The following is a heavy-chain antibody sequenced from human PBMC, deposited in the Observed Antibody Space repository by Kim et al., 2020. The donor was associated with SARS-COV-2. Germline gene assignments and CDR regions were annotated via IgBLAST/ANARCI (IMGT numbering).Heavy chain of an antibody. Sequence: ITSYADSVRGRFTISRDNAKNTLYLQMESLRREDTAVYYCVRDVTWSVDYWGQGTLVTVS. CDR2: IT. CDR3: VRDVTWSVDY. J-gene: IGHJ4*02. V-gene: IGHV3-74*01. D-gene: IGHD2-8*01.